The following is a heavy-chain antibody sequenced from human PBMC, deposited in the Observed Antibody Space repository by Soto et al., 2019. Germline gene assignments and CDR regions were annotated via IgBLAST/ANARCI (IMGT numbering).Heavy chain of an antibody. Sequence: GGSLRLSCAASGFTFSDAWMTWVRQAPGTGLEWVGRIKIKTDGGTTDYAAPVKGRFTISRDDSKNTLYLQMNSLRTEDTALYYCYSSDMDVWGQGTTVTVSS. CDR3: YSSDMDV. V-gene: IGHV3-15*01. CDR1: GFTFSDAW. CDR2: IKIKTDGGTT. J-gene: IGHJ6*02.